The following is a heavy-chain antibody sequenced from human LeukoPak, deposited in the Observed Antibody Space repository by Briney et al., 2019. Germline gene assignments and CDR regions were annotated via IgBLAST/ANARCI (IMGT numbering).Heavy chain of an antibody. D-gene: IGHD3-22*01. CDR3: ANDSTGDYYDSSGYYWSPYYFDY. V-gene: IGHV3-23*01. Sequence: PGGSLRLSCAASGFTVNSNYMSWVRQAPGKGLEWVSAISGSGGSTYYADSVKGRFTISRDNSKNTLYLQMNSLRAEDTAVYYCANDSTGDYYDSSGYYWSPYYFDYWGQGTLVTVSS. CDR1: GFTVNSNY. CDR2: ISGSGGST. J-gene: IGHJ4*02.